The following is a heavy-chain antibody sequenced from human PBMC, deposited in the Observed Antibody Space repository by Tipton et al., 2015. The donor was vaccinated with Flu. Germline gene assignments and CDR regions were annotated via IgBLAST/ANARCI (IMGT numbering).Heavy chain of an antibody. Sequence: LSLTCSVSGDSMGSRYYWGWIRQAPGKGLVWVSGINPEGSRTIHADSVKGRFTISRDNAKNTLFLQMNTLRAEDTAVYYCSRVYSSAWTPGFWGQGTLVTISS. V-gene: IGHV3-74*01. CDR3: SRVYSSAWTPGF. D-gene: IGHD6-19*01. CDR2: INPEGSRT. CDR1: GDSMGSRYY. J-gene: IGHJ4*02.